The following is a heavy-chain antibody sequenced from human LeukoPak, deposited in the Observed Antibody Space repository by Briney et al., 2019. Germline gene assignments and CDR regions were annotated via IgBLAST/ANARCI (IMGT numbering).Heavy chain of an antibody. CDR3: ARYHCTSGDCNHLDK. CDR1: GGSISGYY. J-gene: IGHJ4*02. V-gene: IGHV4-59*01. D-gene: IGHD2-21*02. Sequence: SETLSLTCSVSGGSISGYYWSWIRQPPGRGLEWIGSIFYSGSTSYNPSLKSRVSFSLDTSKNQFSLKLNSVTAADTAVYYCARYHCTSGDCNHLDKWGRGTPVTVSS. CDR2: IFYSGST.